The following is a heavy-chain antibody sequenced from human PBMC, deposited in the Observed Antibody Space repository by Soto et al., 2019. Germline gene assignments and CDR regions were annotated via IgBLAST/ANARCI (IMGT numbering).Heavy chain of an antibody. Sequence: GGSLRLSCAASGFAFSGSAIHWVRQASGKGLEWVGRIRIKANTYATAYAASVTGRFTISRDDSENTAYLQMNSLKIEDTAVYYCTRLEKMPTIKRSFDIWGQGTMVTVSS. V-gene: IGHV3-73*01. CDR1: GFAFSGSA. CDR3: TRLEKMPTIKRSFDI. CDR2: IRIKANTYAT. J-gene: IGHJ3*02. D-gene: IGHD1-1*01.